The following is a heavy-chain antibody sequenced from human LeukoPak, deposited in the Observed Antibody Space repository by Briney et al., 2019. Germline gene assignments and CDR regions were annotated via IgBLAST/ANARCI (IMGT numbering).Heavy chain of an antibody. D-gene: IGHD4-11*01. J-gene: IGHJ4*02. CDR3: AGAYSDYLIGDY. Sequence: GASVKVSCKASGYTFTDYEMHWVRQAPGQGLEWMGWISPKSGDTNHAQKFQGRVTMTGDTSTRTVYMEVSRLRFGDTAVYYCAGAYSDYLIGDYWGQGTLVTVSS. V-gene: IGHV1-2*02. CDR1: GYTFTDYE. CDR2: ISPKSGDT.